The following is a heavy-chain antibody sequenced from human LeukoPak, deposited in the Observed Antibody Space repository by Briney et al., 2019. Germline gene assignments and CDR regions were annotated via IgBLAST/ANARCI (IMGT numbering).Heavy chain of an antibody. CDR2: IYYSGST. J-gene: IGHJ6*02. CDR3: ARDSPTTVTGYYGMDV. D-gene: IGHD4-17*01. V-gene: IGHV4-61*01. CDR1: GGSVNSGSYY. Sequence: SETLSLTCTVSGGSVNSGSYYWSWIRQPPGKGLDWIGHIYYSGSTNYNSSLKSRVTISVDTSKNQFSLKLSSVTAADTAVYYCARDSPTTVTGYYGMDVWGQGTTVTVSS.